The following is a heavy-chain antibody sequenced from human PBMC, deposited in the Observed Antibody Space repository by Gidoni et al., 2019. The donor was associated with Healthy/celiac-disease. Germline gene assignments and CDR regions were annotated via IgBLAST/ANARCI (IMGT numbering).Heavy chain of an antibody. CDR3: ARDSDYGVAAAAHNWYFDL. D-gene: IGHD6-13*01. Sequence: EVQLVESGGGLVQPGGSLRLSCAASVFTFSSYSMNWVRQAPGKGLEWVSYISSSSSTIYYADSVKGRFTISRDNAKNSLYLQMNSLRDEDTAVYYCARDSDYGVAAAAHNWYFDLWGRGTLVTVSS. CDR1: VFTFSSYS. CDR2: ISSSSSTI. V-gene: IGHV3-48*02. J-gene: IGHJ2*01.